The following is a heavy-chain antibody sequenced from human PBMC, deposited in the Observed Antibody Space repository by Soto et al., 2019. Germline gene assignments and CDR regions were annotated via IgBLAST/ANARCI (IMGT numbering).Heavy chain of an antibody. D-gene: IGHD1-20*01. Sequence: QVQLQDSGPGLVKPSQTLSLTCAVSGASLSRVGYYWHWIRQHPGKGLEWLGYIFDSGTTYYRPSLKSRLAISADTSNNQFSLRLTSVTAADTAVYYCARGWQRVTGTYDYWGQGTLVTVSS. CDR2: IFDSGTT. CDR1: GASLSRVGYY. V-gene: IGHV4-31*11. J-gene: IGHJ4*02. CDR3: ARGWQRVTGTYDY.